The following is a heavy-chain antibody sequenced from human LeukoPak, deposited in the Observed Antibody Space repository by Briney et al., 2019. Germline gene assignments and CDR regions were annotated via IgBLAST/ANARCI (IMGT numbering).Heavy chain of an antibody. V-gene: IGHV4-39*01. CDR3: AKQLGYCSDGSCYFPY. Sequence: SETLSLTCTVSGGSISTTGYYWAWIRQPPGKGLQWIASIYYSGSTYYNSSLKSRVTISVDTSKNQFSLKLSSMTAADTAVYYCAKQLGYCSDGSCYFPYWGQGTLVTVSS. CDR1: GGSISTTGYY. D-gene: IGHD2-15*01. CDR2: IYYSGST. J-gene: IGHJ4*02.